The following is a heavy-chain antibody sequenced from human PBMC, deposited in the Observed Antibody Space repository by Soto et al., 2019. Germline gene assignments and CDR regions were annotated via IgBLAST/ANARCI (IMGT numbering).Heavy chain of an antibody. CDR3: ARQIGRGSWSLDH. CDR1: GGSISSSDYW. V-gene: IGHV4-39*01. D-gene: IGHD6-13*01. CDR2: IYYTGST. Sequence: QLQLQESGPGLVKPAETLSLTCTVSGGSISSSDYWWGWIRQPPGKGLEWIGSIYYTGSTYYNPSLKSRVIISVGTSKNQFSLRLSSVTAADTAVYYCARQIGRGSWSLDHWGQGTLVTVSS. J-gene: IGHJ4*02.